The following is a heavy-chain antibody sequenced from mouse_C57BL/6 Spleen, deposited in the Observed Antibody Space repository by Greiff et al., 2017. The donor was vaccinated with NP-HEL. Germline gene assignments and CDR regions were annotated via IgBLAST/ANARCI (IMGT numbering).Heavy chain of an antibody. Sequence: QVQLQQSGPELVKPGASVKISCKASGYAFSSSWMNWVKQRPGKGLEWIGRIYPGDGDTNYNGKFKGKATLTADKSPSTAYMQLSSLTSEDSAVYFCARGDYGYDGFAYWGQGTLVTVSA. CDR2: IYPGDGDT. CDR1: GYAFSSSW. J-gene: IGHJ3*01. V-gene: IGHV1-82*01. D-gene: IGHD2-2*01. CDR3: ARGDYGYDGFAY.